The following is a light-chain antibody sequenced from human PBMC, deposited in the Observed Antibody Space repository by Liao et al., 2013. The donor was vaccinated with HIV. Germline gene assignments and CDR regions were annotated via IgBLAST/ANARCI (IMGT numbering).Light chain of an antibody. CDR1: NIGSKS. Sequence: SYVLTQPPSVSVAPGKTARITCGGNNIGSKSVHWYQQKPGQSPILVIYQDTKRASGIPERFSGSNSGNTATLTISGTQTLDEADYYCQAWDSSTGAIFGGGTKLTVL. J-gene: IGLJ2*01. V-gene: IGLV3-21*01. CDR3: QAWDSSTGAI. CDR2: QDT.